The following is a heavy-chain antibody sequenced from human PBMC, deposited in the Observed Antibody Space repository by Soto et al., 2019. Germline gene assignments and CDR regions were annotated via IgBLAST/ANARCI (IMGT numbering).Heavy chain of an antibody. CDR2: IYTSGST. CDR3: AGEHRSYYYYYGMDV. Sequence: QVQLQESGPGLVKPSETLSLTCTVSGGSISSYYWSWIRQPAGKGLEWIGRIYTSGSTNYNPSLKSRVTKSVDTSKNQFSLKLSSVTAADTAVYYCAGEHRSYYYYYGMDVRGQETTVTVSS. CDR1: GGSISSYY. V-gene: IGHV4-4*07. J-gene: IGHJ6*02.